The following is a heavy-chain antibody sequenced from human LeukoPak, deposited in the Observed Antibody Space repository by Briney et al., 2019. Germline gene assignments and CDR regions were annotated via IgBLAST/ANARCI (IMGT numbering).Heavy chain of an antibody. J-gene: IGHJ4*02. CDR1: GFTFSSYA. D-gene: IGHD3-10*01. Sequence: GGSLRLSCAASGFTFSSYAMHWIRQAPGKGLEWVAVISYDGSNKYYADSVKGRFTISRDNSKNTLYLQMNSLRAEDTAVYYCARGPPMVRGVKFDYWGQGTLVTVSS. V-gene: IGHV3-30*04. CDR2: ISYDGSNK. CDR3: ARGPPMVRGVKFDY.